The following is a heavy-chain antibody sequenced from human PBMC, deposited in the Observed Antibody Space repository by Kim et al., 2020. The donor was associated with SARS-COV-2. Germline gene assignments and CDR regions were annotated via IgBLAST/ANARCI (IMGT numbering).Heavy chain of an antibody. CDR3: TTSTVTPN. J-gene: IGHJ4*02. V-gene: IGHV3-15*01. D-gene: IGHD4-17*01. Sequence: GGTTDYAAPVKGRFTISRDDSKNTLYLQMNSLKTQDTAVYYCTTSTVTPNWGQGTLVTVSS. CDR2: GGTT.